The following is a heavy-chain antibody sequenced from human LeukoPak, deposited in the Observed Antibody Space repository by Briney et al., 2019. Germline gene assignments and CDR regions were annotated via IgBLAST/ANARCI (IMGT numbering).Heavy chain of an antibody. Sequence: GRSLRLSCAASGFTFSSYGMHWVRQAPGKGLEWVAVISYDGSNKYYADSVKGRFTISRDNSKSTLYLQMNSLRAEDTAVYYCAKYANYYDSSGYYRDDAFDIWGQGTMVTVSS. CDR3: AKYANYYDSSGYYRDDAFDI. D-gene: IGHD3-22*01. V-gene: IGHV3-30*18. CDR1: GFTFSSYG. J-gene: IGHJ3*02. CDR2: ISYDGSNK.